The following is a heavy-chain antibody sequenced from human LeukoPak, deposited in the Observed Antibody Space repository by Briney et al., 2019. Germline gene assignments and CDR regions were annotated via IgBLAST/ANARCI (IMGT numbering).Heavy chain of an antibody. Sequence: ASVTVSCKASGYTFTSYGISWVRQAPGQGLEWMGWISAYNGNTNYAQKLQGRVTMTTDTSTSTAYMELRSLRSDDTAVYYCARGGSGITYYYYYMDVWGKGTTVTVSS. CDR1: GYTFTSYG. V-gene: IGHV1-18*01. CDR2: ISAYNGNT. D-gene: IGHD3-10*01. CDR3: ARGGSGITYYYYYMDV. J-gene: IGHJ6*03.